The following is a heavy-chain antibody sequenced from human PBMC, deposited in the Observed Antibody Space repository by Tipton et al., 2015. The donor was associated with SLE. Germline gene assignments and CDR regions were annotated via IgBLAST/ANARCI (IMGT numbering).Heavy chain of an antibody. Sequence: TLSLTCTVSGVSIRSHYWSWIRQSPGKGLEWIGYIYYSGSTNYNPSLKSRVTISIDTSRKQFSLKVTSVTASDTAVYYCARAAVYGASYYGLDFWGQGITVIVSS. J-gene: IGHJ6*02. CDR1: GVSIRSHY. CDR3: ARAAVYGASYYGLDF. V-gene: IGHV4-59*11. D-gene: IGHD4-17*01. CDR2: IYYSGST.